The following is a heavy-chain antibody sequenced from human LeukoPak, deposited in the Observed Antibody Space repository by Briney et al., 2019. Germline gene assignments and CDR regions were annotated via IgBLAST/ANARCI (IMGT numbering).Heavy chain of an antibody. V-gene: IGHV4-59*01. Sequence: PSETLSLTCTVSGGSISGYYWSWIRQPPGKGLEWIGYIYYSGSTNYNPSLKSRVTISVDTSKNQFSLKLSSVTAADTAVYYCARTRGYCSSTSCYYWYFDLWGRGTLVTVSS. D-gene: IGHD2-2*01. CDR2: IYYSGST. J-gene: IGHJ2*01. CDR1: GGSISGYY. CDR3: ARTRGYCSSTSCYYWYFDL.